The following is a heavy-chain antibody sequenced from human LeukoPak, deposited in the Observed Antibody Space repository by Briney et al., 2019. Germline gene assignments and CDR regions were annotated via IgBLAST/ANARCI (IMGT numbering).Heavy chain of an antibody. CDR1: GYTFTGYY. D-gene: IGHD3/OR15-3a*01. CDR2: INPNSGGT. V-gene: IGHV1-2*06. J-gene: IGHJ3*02. Sequence: ASVKVSCKASGYTFTGYYMHWVRQAPGQGLEWMGRINPNSGGTNYAQKFQGRVTMTRDTSISTAYMELSRLRSDDMAVYYCARDFGLLGAYAFDIWGQGTMVTVSS. CDR3: ARDFGLLGAYAFDI.